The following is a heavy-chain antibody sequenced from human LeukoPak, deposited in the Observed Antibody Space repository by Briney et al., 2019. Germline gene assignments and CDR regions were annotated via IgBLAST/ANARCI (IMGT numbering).Heavy chain of an antibody. J-gene: IGHJ4*02. CDR2: IYHSGST. Sequence: PSETLSLTCTVSGYSISSGGYYWSWIRQPPGKGLEWIGYIYHSGSTYYNPSLKSRVTISVDRSKNQFSLKLSSVTAADTAVYYCARFTAANHYFDYWGQGTLVTVSS. V-gene: IGHV4-30-2*01. CDR1: GYSISSGGYY. CDR3: ARFTAANHYFDY. D-gene: IGHD2-2*01.